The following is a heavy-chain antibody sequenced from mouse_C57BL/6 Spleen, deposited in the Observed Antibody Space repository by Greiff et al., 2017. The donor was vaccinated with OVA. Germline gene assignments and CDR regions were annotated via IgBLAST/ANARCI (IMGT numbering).Heavy chain of an antibody. V-gene: IGHV2-2*01. CDR1: GFSLTSYG. CDR2: IWPGGST. D-gene: IGHD1-1*01. CDR3: ARNGYGAMDY. J-gene: IGHJ4*01. Sequence: QVQLKQSGPGLVQPSQSLSITCTVSGFSLTSYGVHWVRQSPGKGLEWLGVIWPGGSTAYNAAFISRLSISKDNSKSQVFLKMNSLQADDTAIYYCARNGYGAMDYWGQGTSVTVSS.